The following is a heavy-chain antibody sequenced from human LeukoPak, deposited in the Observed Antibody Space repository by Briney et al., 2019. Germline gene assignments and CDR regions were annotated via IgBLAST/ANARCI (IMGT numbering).Heavy chain of an antibody. Sequence: SETLSLTCAVYGGSFSGYYWSWIRQPPGKGLEWIGEINHSGSTNYNPSLKSRVTISVDTSKNQFSLKLSSVTAADTAVHYCARHASLRIAAYFEYWGQGNLVTVSS. CDR3: ARHASLRIAAYFEY. CDR2: INHSGST. D-gene: IGHD6-6*01. CDR1: GGSFSGYY. V-gene: IGHV4-34*01. J-gene: IGHJ4*02.